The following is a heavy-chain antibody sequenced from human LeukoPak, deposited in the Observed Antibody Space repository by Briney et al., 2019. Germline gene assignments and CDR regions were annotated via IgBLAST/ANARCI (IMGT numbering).Heavy chain of an antibody. Sequence: PGGSLRLSCAASGFTFSSYWMSWVRQAPGKGLEWVSAISGGGGSTYYADSVKGRLTISRDNSKNTLYLQMERLTAEDTAVYFCARLPAAINGYFDPWGQGTLVTVSS. D-gene: IGHD2-2*01. CDR2: ISGGGGST. CDR3: ARLPAAINGYFDP. V-gene: IGHV3-23*01. J-gene: IGHJ5*02. CDR1: GFTFSSYW.